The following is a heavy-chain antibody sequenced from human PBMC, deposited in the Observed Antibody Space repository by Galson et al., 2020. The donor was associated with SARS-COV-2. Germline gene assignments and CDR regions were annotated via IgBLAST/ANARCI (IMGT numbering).Heavy chain of an antibody. CDR2: ISAGSSYI. D-gene: IGHD1-26*01. CDR1: GFPFSSYS. Sequence: GFLRLSCAASGFPFSSYSMNWVRQAPGKGLEWVSSISAGSSYIYYADSVKGRFTISRDNAKNSLYLQMNSLRADDTAVYYCARVGGMATTPTNYYYYGVDVWGPGTTVTVSS. CDR3: ARVGGMATTPTNYYYYGVDV. V-gene: IGHV3-21*01. J-gene: IGHJ6*02.